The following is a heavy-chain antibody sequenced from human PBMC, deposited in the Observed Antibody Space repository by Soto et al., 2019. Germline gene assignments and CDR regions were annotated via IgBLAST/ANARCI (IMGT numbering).Heavy chain of an antibody. CDR1: GFTFSRYA. D-gene: IGHD4-4*01. Sequence: QVQLVESGGGVVQPGRSLRLSCAASGFTFSRYAMHWVRQAPGKGLEWVAVISYAGSNKYYADSVKGRFTISRDNSKNTLYLQMNSLRNEDTAVYYCARPLWRDDYNWGYFDLWGRGTLVTVSS. CDR3: ARPLWRDDYNWGYFDL. J-gene: IGHJ2*01. CDR2: ISYAGSNK. V-gene: IGHV3-30-3*01.